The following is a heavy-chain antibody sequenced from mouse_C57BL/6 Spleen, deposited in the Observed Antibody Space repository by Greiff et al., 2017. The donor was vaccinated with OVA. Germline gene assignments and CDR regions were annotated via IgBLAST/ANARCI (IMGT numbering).Heavy chain of an antibody. CDR3: ARGDYYGSSSHWYFDV. J-gene: IGHJ1*03. CDR1: GYTFTSYW. D-gene: IGHD1-1*01. V-gene: IGHV1-59*01. Sequence: VQLQQPGAELVRPGTSVKLSCKASGYTFTSYWMHWVKQRPGQGLEWIGVIDPSDSYTNYNQKFKGKATLTVDTSSSTAYMQLSSLTSEDSAVYYCARGDYYGSSSHWYFDVWGTGTTVTVSS. CDR2: IDPSDSYT.